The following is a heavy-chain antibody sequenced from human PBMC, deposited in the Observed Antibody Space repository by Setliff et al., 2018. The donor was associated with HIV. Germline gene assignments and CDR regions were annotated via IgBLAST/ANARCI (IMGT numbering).Heavy chain of an antibody. D-gene: IGHD7-27*01. J-gene: IGHJ4*02. CDR1: GFSNSA. V-gene: IGHV3-73*01. Sequence: GESLKISCAASGFSNSALHWVRQAPGKGLEWVGRIRSKANNYATEYGASVKGRFIISRDDSKNMAYLQMNSLRAEDTAVYYCVRHKDRWGAIDYWGQGTLVTVSS. CDR2: IRSKANNYAT. CDR3: VRHKDRWGAIDY.